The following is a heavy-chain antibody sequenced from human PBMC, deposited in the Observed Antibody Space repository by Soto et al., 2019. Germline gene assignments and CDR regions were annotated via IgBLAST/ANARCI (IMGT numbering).Heavy chain of an antibody. CDR3: TRDEGGSYDSGFDP. D-gene: IGHD1-26*01. J-gene: IGHJ5*02. CDR1: TFSMYS. CDR2: ITSGSAFI. Sequence: EVQVVESGGGLVKPGGSLRLSCNFTFSMYSMNWVRQAPGKGLEWVASITSGSAFIKYADSVKGRLSISRDTAKNSVSLQRNSLRAEDTAMYYCTRDEGGSYDSGFDPWGRGTLVTVSS. V-gene: IGHV3-21*01.